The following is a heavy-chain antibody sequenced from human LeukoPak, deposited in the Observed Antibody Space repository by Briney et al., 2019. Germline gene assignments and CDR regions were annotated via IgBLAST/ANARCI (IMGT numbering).Heavy chain of an antibody. Sequence: PSETLSLTCAVYGGSFSGYYWSWIRQPPGKGLEWIGEINHSGSTNYNPSLKSRVTISVDTSKNQFSLKLSSVTAADTAVYYCARGVMIAAAGWFDPWGQGTLVTVSS. CDR2: INHSGST. D-gene: IGHD6-13*01. CDR1: GGSFSGYY. J-gene: IGHJ5*02. V-gene: IGHV4-34*01. CDR3: ARGVMIAAAGWFDP.